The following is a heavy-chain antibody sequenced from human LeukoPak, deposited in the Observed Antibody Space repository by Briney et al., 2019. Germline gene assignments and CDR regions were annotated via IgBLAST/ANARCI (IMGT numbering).Heavy chain of an antibody. V-gene: IGHV3-48*03. J-gene: IGHJ6*02. CDR2: ISSSGSTI. CDR1: GFTIGGFA. D-gene: IGHD5-18*01. CDR3: ARAPWIQLWLNGRVDYYYGMDV. Sequence: PGGSLRLSCAASGFTIGGFAMTWVRQAPGKGLEWVSYISSSGSTIYYADSVKGRFTISRDNAKNSLYLQMNSLRAEDTAVYYCARAPWIQLWLNGRVDYYYGMDVWGQGTLVTVSS.